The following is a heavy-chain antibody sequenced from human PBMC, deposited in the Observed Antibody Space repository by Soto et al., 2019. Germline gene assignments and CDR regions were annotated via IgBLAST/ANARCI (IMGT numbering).Heavy chain of an antibody. CDR1: GVSISSYF. V-gene: IGHV4-59*01. CDR3: ARIGGYHGPLDY. D-gene: IGHD6-25*01. CDR2: TYHRGST. J-gene: IGHJ4*02. Sequence: SETLSLTCSVSGVSISSYFWSWIRQAPGGGLEWIGYTYHRGSTNYSPSLRSRVAISLDTSENQFSLKVNSVTAADTAVYYCARIGGYHGPLDYWGQGTPVTVSS.